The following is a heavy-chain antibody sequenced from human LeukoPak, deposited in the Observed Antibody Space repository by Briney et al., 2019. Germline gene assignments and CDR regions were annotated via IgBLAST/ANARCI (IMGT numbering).Heavy chain of an antibody. CDR2: IYTSGST. Sequence: SETLSLTRTVSVNSFGVYYWSWIRQPAGKGLEWIGRIYTSGSTNYNPSLKSRVTMSVDTSKNQFSLKLTSVTAADTAVYYCAREERLYSSSWYPRPYYYYMDVWGKGTTVTISS. CDR1: VNSFGVYY. V-gene: IGHV4-4*07. CDR3: AREERLYSSSWYPRPYYYYMDV. J-gene: IGHJ6*03. D-gene: IGHD6-13*01.